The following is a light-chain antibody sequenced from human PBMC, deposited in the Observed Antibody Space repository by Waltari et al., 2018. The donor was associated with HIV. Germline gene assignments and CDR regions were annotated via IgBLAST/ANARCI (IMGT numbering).Light chain of an antibody. CDR2: GAS. CDR1: QSVISSY. Sequence: EIVLTQSPGTLSLSPGESATLSCRASQSVISSYLAWYQQKPGQAPRLLIYGASSRATGIPDRFSGSGSGTDFTLTISRLEPEDFAVYYCQQYGSSNWTFGQGTKVEIK. V-gene: IGKV3-20*01. J-gene: IGKJ1*01. CDR3: QQYGSSNWT.